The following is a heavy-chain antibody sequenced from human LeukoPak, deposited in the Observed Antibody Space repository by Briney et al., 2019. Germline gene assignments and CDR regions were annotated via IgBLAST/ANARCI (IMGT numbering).Heavy chain of an antibody. CDR2: INPNSGGT. CDR3: ASVCSIREYSYGTYWYFDL. Sequence: ASVKVSCKASGYTFTGYYMHWVRQAPGQGLEWMGWINPNSGGTNYAQKFQGRVTMTRDTSISTAYMELSRLRSDDTAVYYCASVCSIREYSYGTYWYFDLWGRGTLVTVSS. V-gene: IGHV1-2*02. J-gene: IGHJ2*01. CDR1: GYTFTGYY. D-gene: IGHD5-18*01.